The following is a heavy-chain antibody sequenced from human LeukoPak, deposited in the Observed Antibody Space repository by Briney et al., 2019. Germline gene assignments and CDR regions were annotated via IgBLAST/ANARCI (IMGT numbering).Heavy chain of an antibody. V-gene: IGHV3-21*05. CDR3: ARDTFQPGLIVS. Sequence: PGGSLRLSCAASGFTFSLYAMNWVRQAPGKGPEWISYINDDSSDIHYAGSVRGRFTISRDNARNTLYLQLSSLRAEDTAVYYCARDTFQPGLIVSWGQGTLVTVSS. D-gene: IGHD2-15*01. CDR1: GFTFSLYA. CDR2: INDDSSDI. J-gene: IGHJ4*02.